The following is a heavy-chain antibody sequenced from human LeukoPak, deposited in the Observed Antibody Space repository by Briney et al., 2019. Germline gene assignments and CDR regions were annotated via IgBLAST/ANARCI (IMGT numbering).Heavy chain of an antibody. Sequence: ASVKVSCKVSGYTLTELSMHWVRQAPGKGLEWMGGFDPEDGETIYAQKFQGRVTMTEDTSTDTAYMELSSLRSEDTAVYYCATVEFLRLDSSGYYPFDYWGQGTLVTVFS. CDR1: GYTLTELS. D-gene: IGHD3-22*01. CDR3: ATVEFLRLDSSGYYPFDY. J-gene: IGHJ4*02. CDR2: FDPEDGET. V-gene: IGHV1-24*01.